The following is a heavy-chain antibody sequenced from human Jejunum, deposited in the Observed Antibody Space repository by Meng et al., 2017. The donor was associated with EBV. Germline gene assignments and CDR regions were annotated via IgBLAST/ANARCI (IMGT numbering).Heavy chain of an antibody. CDR1: GFSFRTYW. V-gene: IGHV3-74*01. J-gene: IGHJ4*02. CDR3: SRDLVGSNDY. CDR2: INEDGATT. Sequence: EXQLVEXXXALVQPGXSLRLSCAASGFSFRTYWMHWVRQVPGKGLLWVSRINEDGATTSYADSVKGRFTISRDNAKNTLYLQMNSLRAEDTAVYFCSRDLVGSNDYWGQGTLVTVSS. D-gene: IGHD6-6*01.